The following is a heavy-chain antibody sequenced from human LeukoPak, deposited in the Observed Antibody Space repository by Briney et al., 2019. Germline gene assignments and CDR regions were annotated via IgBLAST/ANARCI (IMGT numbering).Heavy chain of an antibody. CDR1: GFTFSRYT. J-gene: IGHJ2*01. CDR2: TLYDGSNK. CDR3: ARDNYGGYFDL. Sequence: GGSLRLSCVASGFTFSRYTMQWVHQAPGKGLEWVAGTLYDGSNKYYADSVKGRFTNSRDNSKNTLYLQMNSLTTEDTAVYYCARDNYGGYFDLWGRGTLVTVSS. V-gene: IGHV3-30*04. D-gene: IGHD4-23*01.